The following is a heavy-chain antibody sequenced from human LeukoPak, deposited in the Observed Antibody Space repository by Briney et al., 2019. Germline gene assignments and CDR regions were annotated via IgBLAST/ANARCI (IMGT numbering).Heavy chain of an antibody. V-gene: IGHV1-69*04. CDR3: ARRLGITMVRGVITRSPTRFDP. D-gene: IGHD3-10*01. CDR1: GGTVSSYA. Sequence: SVKVSCKASGGTVSSYAICWVRQAPGHGLEWEGRMIPILGIANYAQKFQGRVTITADKSTSTAYMELGSLRSEETAVDYCARRLGITMVRGVITRSPTRFDPWGQKTLVSLSS. CDR2: MIPILGIA. J-gene: IGHJ5*02.